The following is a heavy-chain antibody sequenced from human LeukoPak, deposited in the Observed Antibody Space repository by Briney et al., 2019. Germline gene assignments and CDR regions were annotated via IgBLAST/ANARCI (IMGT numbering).Heavy chain of an antibody. CDR2: INPNSGGT. CDR1: GYTFTGYY. J-gene: IGHJ4*02. D-gene: IGHD2-2*01. V-gene: IGHV1-2*02. CDR3: ARVPGGYCSSTSCYFGYYFDY. Sequence: GASVKVSCKASGYTFTGYYMHWVRQAPGQGLGWMGWINPNSGGTNYAQKFQGRVTMTRDTSISTAYMELSRLRSDDTAVYYCARVPGGYCSSTSCYFGYYFDYWGQGTLVTVSS.